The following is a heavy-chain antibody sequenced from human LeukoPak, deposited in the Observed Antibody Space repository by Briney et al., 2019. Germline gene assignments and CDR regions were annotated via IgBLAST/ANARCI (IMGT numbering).Heavy chain of an antibody. D-gene: IGHD3-22*01. CDR2: ISSSSSTI. CDR3: ARDDGYYDSSGYLGGFDY. V-gene: IGHV3-48*01. Sequence: GGSLRLSCAASGFTFSSYSMNWVRQAPGKGLEWVSYISSSSSTIYYADSVKGRFTISRDNAKNSLYLQMNSLRAEDTAVNYCARDDGYYDSSGYLGGFDYWGQGTLVTVSS. J-gene: IGHJ4*02. CDR1: GFTFSSYS.